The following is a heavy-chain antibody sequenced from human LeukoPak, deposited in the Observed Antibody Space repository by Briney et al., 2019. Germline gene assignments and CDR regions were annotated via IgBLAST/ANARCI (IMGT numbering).Heavy chain of an antibody. CDR3: ARSLSVGAPYYFDY. V-gene: IGHV1-18*01. Sequence: ASVKVSCKASGYTFTSYGISWVRQAPGQGLEWMGWISGYNGNTNYAQKLQGRVTLTTDTSTSTAYMELRSLRSDDTAVYYCARSLSVGAPYYFDYWGQGTLVTVSS. CDR1: GYTFTSYG. CDR2: ISGYNGNT. J-gene: IGHJ4*02. D-gene: IGHD1-26*01.